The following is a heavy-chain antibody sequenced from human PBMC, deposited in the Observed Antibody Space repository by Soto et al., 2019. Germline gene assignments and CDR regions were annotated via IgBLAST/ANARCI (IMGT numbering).Heavy chain of an antibody. Sequence: SETLSLTCAVSGGCINSKYFWGWVRQATGRGLEWIGSIYYGGNTYYNPPLKSRVTISVDTSKNQFSLKLSSVTAADTAVYYCAGQEISGSVDYWGQGTLATVSS. J-gene: IGHJ4*02. CDR2: IYYGGNT. V-gene: IGHV4-38-2*01. CDR1: GGCINSKYF. D-gene: IGHD3-10*01. CDR3: AGQEISGSVDY.